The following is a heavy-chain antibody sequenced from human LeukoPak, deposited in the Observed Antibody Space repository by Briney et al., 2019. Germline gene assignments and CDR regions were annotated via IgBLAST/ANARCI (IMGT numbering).Heavy chain of an antibody. V-gene: IGHV4-61*02. D-gene: IGHD3-16*01. Sequence: SQTLSLTCTVSGGSISSGSYFWSWIRQPAGKGLEWIGRIYTSGSTNYNPSLKSRVTMSVDTSKNQFSLKLSSVTAADTAVYYCARLGLTSHHYYSYYMDVWGKGTTVTVSS. CDR2: IYTSGST. CDR3: ARLGLTSHHYYSYYMDV. CDR1: GGSISSGSYF. J-gene: IGHJ6*03.